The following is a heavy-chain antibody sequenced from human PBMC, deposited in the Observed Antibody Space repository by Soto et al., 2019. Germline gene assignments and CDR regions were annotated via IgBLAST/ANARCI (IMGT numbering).Heavy chain of an antibody. CDR1: GGSISSSSYY. J-gene: IGHJ4*02. V-gene: IGHV4-39*01. Sequence: SETLSLTCTVSGGSISSSSYYWGWIRQPPGKGLEWIGSIYYSGSTYYNPSLKSRVTISVDTSKNQFSLKLSSVTAADTAVYYCARHRRFLPFDYWGQGTLVTVSS. CDR3: ARHRRFLPFDY. D-gene: IGHD3-3*01. CDR2: IYYSGST.